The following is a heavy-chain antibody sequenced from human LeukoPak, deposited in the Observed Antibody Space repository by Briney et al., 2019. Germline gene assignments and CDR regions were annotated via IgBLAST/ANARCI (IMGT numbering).Heavy chain of an antibody. CDR3: ARGSGIAAAGTHDY. D-gene: IGHD6-13*01. CDR2: INHSGST. Sequence: PSETLSLTCAVYGGSFSGYYWSWIRQPPGKGLEWIGEINHSGSTNYNPSLKSRVTISEDTSKNQFSLKLSSVTAADTAVYYCARGSGIAAAGTHDYWGQGTLVTVSS. J-gene: IGHJ4*02. CDR1: GGSFSGYY. V-gene: IGHV4-34*01.